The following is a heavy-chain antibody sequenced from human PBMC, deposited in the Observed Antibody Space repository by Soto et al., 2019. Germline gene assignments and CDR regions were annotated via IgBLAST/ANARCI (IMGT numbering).Heavy chain of an antibody. CDR2: FDPEDGET. CDR1: GYTLTELS. Sequence: QVQLVQSGAEVKKPGASVKVSCKVSGYTLTELSMHWLRQAPGKGLVWMGGFDPEDGETIYAQKFQGRVTMTEDTSTDTAYMELSSLRSEDTAVYSCATFMITFGGVIVENYFAYWGQGTLVIVS. CDR3: ATFMITFGGVIVENYFAY. D-gene: IGHD3-16*02. V-gene: IGHV1-24*01. J-gene: IGHJ4*02.